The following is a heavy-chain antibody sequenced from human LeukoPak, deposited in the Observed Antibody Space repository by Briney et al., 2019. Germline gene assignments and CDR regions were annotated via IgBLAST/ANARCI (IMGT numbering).Heavy chain of an antibody. D-gene: IGHD2-21*02. J-gene: IGHJ5*01. Sequence: GGSQRLSCAASGFTFSDYWMSWVRQAPGKGLEWVANIEQDGSKKYYVDSVKGRFTISRDNAKNSLYLQMNSLRVEDTAVYYCARDTAGLDSWGQGTLVTVSS. CDR3: ARDTAGLDS. V-gene: IGHV3-7*05. CDR2: IEQDGSKK. CDR1: GFTFSDYW.